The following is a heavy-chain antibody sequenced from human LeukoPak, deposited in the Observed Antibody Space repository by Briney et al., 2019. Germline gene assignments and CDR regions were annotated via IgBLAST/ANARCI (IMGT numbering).Heavy chain of an antibody. V-gene: IGHV5-51*01. D-gene: IGHD5-18*01. CDR1: GSRFTSYW. Sequence: GASLKISCKGSGSRFTSYWIGWVRQMPGKGLEWMGIIYPGDSDTRYSPSFQGQVTISADKSISTAYLQWSSLKASDSAIYYCARPKDTSMVPFDYWGQGTLVTVSS. CDR2: IYPGDSDT. J-gene: IGHJ4*02. CDR3: ARPKDTSMVPFDY.